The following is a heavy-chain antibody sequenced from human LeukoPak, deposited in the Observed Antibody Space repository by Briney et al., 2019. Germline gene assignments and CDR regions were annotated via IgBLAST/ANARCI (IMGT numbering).Heavy chain of an antibody. CDR1: GFTFSSYG. Sequence: GGSLRLSCAASGFTFSSYGMHWVRQAPGKGLEWVAVISYDGSNKYYADSVKGRFTISRDNSKNTLYLQMNSLRAEDTAAYYCAKAIRSLYYGMDVWGQGTTVTVSS. V-gene: IGHV3-30*18. J-gene: IGHJ6*02. CDR3: AKAIRSLYYGMDV. CDR2: ISYDGSNK. D-gene: IGHD2-15*01.